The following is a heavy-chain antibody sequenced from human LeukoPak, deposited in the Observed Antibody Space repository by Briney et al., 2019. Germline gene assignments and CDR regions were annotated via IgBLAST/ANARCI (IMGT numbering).Heavy chain of an antibody. V-gene: IGHV3-23*01. CDR3: AKSDETLGGALDI. J-gene: IGHJ3*02. CDR1: GFSFTRYA. CDR2: ISGDGRST. D-gene: IGHD3-3*01. Sequence: GGSLRLSCAASGFSFTRYAVSWVRQAPGKGLEWASNISGDGRSTHYADSAKGRFTISRDISKNTVHLQMNTLRAEDTAVYFCAKSDETLGGALDIWGQGTMVAISS.